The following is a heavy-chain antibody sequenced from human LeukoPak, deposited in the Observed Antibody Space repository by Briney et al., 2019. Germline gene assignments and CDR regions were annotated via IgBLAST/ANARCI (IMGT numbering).Heavy chain of an antibody. CDR1: GYTLTELS. CDR2: FDPEDGET. D-gene: IGHD2-15*01. CDR3: ATYVPGGTARYNWFDP. Sequence: ASVKVSCKVSGYTLTELSMHWVRQAPGKGLEWMGGFDPEDGETIYAQKSQGRVTMTEDTSTDTAYMELSSLRSEDTAVYYCATYVPGGTARYNWFDPWGQGTLVTVSS. J-gene: IGHJ5*02. V-gene: IGHV1-24*01.